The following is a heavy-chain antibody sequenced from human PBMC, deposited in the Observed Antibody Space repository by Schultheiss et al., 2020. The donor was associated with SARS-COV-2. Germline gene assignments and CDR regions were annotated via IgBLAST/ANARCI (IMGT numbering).Heavy chain of an antibody. CDR3: TSPDRSYDAFDI. J-gene: IGHJ3*02. CDR2: ISSSSSYI. Sequence: GGSLRLSCSASGFTFSSYSMNWVRQAPGKGLEWVSSISSSSSYIYYADSVKGRFTISRDNAKNTLYLQMNSLRAEDTAVYYCTSPDRSYDAFDIWGQGTTVTVSS. D-gene: IGHD3-22*01. CDR1: GFTFSSYS. V-gene: IGHV3-21*01.